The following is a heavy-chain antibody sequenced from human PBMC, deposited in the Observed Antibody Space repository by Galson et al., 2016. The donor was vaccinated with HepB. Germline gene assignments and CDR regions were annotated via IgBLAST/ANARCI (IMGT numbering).Heavy chain of an antibody. Sequence: TLSLTCTVSGGSISSVSYSWSWIRQPAGKGLEWIGRIYSSGSTNYNPSLKSRAAISVDTSKNQFSLKLSSVTAADTAVYYCAGWQRYNWDDGKWGQGTLVTVSS. CDR2: IYSSGST. CDR3: AGWQRYNWDDGK. J-gene: IGHJ4*02. D-gene: IGHD1-1*01. CDR1: GGSISSVSYS. V-gene: IGHV4-61*02.